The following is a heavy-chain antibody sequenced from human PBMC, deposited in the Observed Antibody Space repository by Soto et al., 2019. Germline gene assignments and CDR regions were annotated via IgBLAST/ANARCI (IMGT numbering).Heavy chain of an antibody. CDR2: IWYDGSNK. J-gene: IGHJ6*03. CDR3: ARSYCSSTSCYGLRDYYYYYYMDV. CDR1: GFTFSSYG. V-gene: IGHV3-33*01. Sequence: QVQLVESGGGVVQPGRSLRLSCAASGFTFSSYGMHWVRQAPGKGLEWLAVIWYDGSNKYYADSVKGRFTISRDNSKNPLYLQMSSMRADATAVYYCARSYCSSTSCYGLRDYYYYYYMDVWGKGTTVTVSS. D-gene: IGHD2-2*01.